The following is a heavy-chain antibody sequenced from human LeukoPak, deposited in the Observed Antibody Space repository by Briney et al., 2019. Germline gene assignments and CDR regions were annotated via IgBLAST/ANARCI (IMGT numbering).Heavy chain of an antibody. V-gene: IGHV3-23*01. Sequence: GGSLRLSCAASGFTFTNYAMTWVRQAPGKGLEWVSTIYGSGDGTYYADSVKGRFTISRDNSKNTLYVQMNSLRAEDEAVYYCAKGHAPSGSYADYWGQGTLVTVSS. CDR1: GFTFTNYA. CDR3: AKGHAPSGSYADY. J-gene: IGHJ4*02. D-gene: IGHD1-26*01. CDR2: IYGSGDGT.